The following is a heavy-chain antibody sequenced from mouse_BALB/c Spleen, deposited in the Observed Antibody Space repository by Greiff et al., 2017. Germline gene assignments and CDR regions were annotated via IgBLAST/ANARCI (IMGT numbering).Heavy chain of an antibody. V-gene: IGHV5-9-3*01. CDR1: GFTFSSYA. D-gene: IGHD1-1*01. CDR3: ARRSYGSSHYFDY. CDR2: ISSGGSYT. Sequence: EVKLVESGGGLVKPGGSLKLSCAASGFTFSSYAMSWVRQTPEKRLEWVATISSGGSYTYYPDSVKGRFTISRDNAKNTLYLQMSSLRSEDTAMYYCARRSYGSSHYFDYWGQGTTLTVSS. J-gene: IGHJ2*01.